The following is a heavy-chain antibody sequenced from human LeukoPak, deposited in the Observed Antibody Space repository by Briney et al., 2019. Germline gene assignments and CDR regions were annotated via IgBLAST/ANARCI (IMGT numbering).Heavy chain of an antibody. D-gene: IGHD2-2*01. Sequence: SETLSLTCAVSGGSISSGGYSWSWIRQPPGKGLEWTGYIYHSGSTYYNPSLKSRVTISVDRSKNQFSLKLSSVAAADTAVYYCASREAAIGAFDIWGQGTMVTVSS. J-gene: IGHJ3*02. CDR2: IYHSGST. CDR3: ASREAAIGAFDI. V-gene: IGHV4-30-2*01. CDR1: GGSISSGGYS.